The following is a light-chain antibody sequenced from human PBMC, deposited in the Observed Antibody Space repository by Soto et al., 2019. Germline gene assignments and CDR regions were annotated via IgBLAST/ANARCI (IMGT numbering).Light chain of an antibody. Sequence: EIVLTQSPATLSLSPGERATLSCRASQSVSTYLAWYQQKPGQAPRLLIYDASNRATGIPARFSGSGSGTDFTLTSSRLEPEDFAVYYCQHRSNWPRTFGQGTKLEIK. CDR3: QHRSNWPRT. CDR2: DAS. CDR1: QSVSTY. V-gene: IGKV3-11*01. J-gene: IGKJ2*01.